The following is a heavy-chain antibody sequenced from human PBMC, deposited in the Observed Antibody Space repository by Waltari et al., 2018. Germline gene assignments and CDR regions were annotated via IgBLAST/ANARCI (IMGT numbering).Heavy chain of an antibody. V-gene: IGHV3-21*01. J-gene: IGHJ3*01. CDR1: GFTFSSYT. D-gene: IGHD2-21*02. CDR3: ARETEEAFDF. CDR2: ISGTSYYI. Sequence: EVQLVESGGGLVKPGGSLRLSCAASGFTFSSYTMNWVRQAPGKGREWFSSISGTSYYIYHADSVKGRFTTSRDNAKNSLYLQMNSLRAEDTAVYYCARETEEAFDFWGRGTMVTVSS.